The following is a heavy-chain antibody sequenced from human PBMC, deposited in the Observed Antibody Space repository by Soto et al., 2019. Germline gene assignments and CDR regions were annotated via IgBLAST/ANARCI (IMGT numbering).Heavy chain of an antibody. Sequence: ASVKVSCKASGYTFIDYYIHWVRQAPGQGLEWMGWVNPNSGDTNYAQKFQGWVTMTRDTSTSTAYMELSRLTSEDTAVYYCARGVGFGELCGPYYYYGMDVWGQGTTVTVSS. J-gene: IGHJ6*02. D-gene: IGHD3-10*01. CDR1: GYTFIDYY. CDR3: ARGVGFGELCGPYYYYGMDV. V-gene: IGHV1-2*04. CDR2: VNPNSGDT.